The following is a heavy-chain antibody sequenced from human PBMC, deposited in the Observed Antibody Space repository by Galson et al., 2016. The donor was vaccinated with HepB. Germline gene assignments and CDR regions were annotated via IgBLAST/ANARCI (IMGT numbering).Heavy chain of an antibody. CDR3: ARGVSGWSMDY. CDR1: GFSFHTYW. CDR2: IYPGDSET. Sequence: QSGAEVKKPGESLKISCKASGFSFHTYWIAWVRQMPGKGLEWMGLIYPGDSETRYNPSFQGQVTFSADKSVNTASLQWISLKTSDTAMYYCARGVSGWSMDYWGQGTLVTVPS. J-gene: IGHJ4*02. V-gene: IGHV5-51*01. D-gene: IGHD6-19*01.